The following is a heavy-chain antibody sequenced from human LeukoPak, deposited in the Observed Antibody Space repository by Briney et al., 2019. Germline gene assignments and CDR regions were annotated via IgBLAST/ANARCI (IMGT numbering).Heavy chain of an antibody. D-gene: IGHD2-8*01. CDR2: IIPIFGTA. J-gene: IGHJ3*02. V-gene: IGHV1-69*13. CDR1: GGTFSSYA. Sequence: ASVKVSCKASGGTFSSYAISWVRQAPGQGLEWMGGIIPIFGTANYAQKFQGRVTITADESTSTAYMGLSSLGSEDTAVYYCARVEDCTNGVCLSDAFDIWGQGTMVTVSS. CDR3: ARVEDCTNGVCLSDAFDI.